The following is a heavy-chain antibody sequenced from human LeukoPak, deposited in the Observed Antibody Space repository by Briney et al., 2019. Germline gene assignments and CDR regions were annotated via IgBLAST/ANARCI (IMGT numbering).Heavy chain of an antibody. V-gene: IGHV4-39*07. CDR2: IYYSGST. J-gene: IGHJ5*02. Sequence: KPSETLSLTCTVSGGSISSSSYYWGWIRQPPGKGLEWIGSIYYSGSTYYNPSLKSRVTISVDTSKNQFSLKLSSVTAADTAVYYCARDLVAGRLPIAAAAPGGFDPWGQGTLVTVSS. CDR1: GGSISSSSYY. CDR3: ARDLVAGRLPIAAAAPGGFDP. D-gene: IGHD6-13*01.